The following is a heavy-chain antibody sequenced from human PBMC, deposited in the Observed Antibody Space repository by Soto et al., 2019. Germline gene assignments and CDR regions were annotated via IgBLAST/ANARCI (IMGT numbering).Heavy chain of an antibody. CDR1: GSSFSSYG. J-gene: IGHJ6*02. CDR3: THPVPSAMDV. Sequence: PGGSLRLSCAASGSSFSSYGMRWVRQAAGKGLEWVAVISNDGSKQYYAASVKGRFTIPRNNSKHLLYLQMNNLGTEDPALYYCTHPVPSAMDVWGQGTTVTVSS. V-gene: IGHV3-30*03. D-gene: IGHD2-2*01. CDR2: ISNDGSKQ.